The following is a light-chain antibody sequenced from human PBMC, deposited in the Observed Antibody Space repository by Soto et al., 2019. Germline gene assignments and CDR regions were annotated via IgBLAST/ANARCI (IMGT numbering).Light chain of an antibody. CDR1: QSVSTY. V-gene: IGKV3-11*01. CDR2: DAS. CDR3: QQRNTWPPIT. Sequence: EIVLTQSPVTLSLSPGDRATLSCRASQSVSTYLAWYQVKPGQAPRLLIYDASRRATGVPARFSGSGSGTDLTLPISSLEPEDVALYYCQQRNTWPPITFGQGTRLEIK. J-gene: IGKJ5*01.